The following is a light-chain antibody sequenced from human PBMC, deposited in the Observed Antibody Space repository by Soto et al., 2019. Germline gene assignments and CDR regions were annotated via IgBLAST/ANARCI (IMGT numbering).Light chain of an antibody. CDR2: GAS. CDR1: QSVSSNQ. J-gene: IGKJ3*01. Sequence: EIVLTQSPGTLSLSPGERATLSCGASQSVSSNQLAWYQQKPGQLPRLLIYGASTRANGIPDRFSGSGSGTAFTLTISRLEPEDFAVYYCQQYGTSPLTFGPGTKVDIK. CDR3: QQYGTSPLT. V-gene: IGKV3-20*01.